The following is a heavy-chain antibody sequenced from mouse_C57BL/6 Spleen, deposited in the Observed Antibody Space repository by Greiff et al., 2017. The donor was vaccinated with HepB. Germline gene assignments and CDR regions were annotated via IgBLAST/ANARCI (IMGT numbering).Heavy chain of an antibody. CDR1: GYAFSSSW. CDR2: IYPGDGDT. CDR3: ARSGTRAWFAY. J-gene: IGHJ3*01. Sequence: VQGVESGPELVKPGASVKISCKASGYAFSSSWMNWVKQRPGKGLEWIGRIYPGDGDTNYNGKFKGKATLTADKSSSTAYMQLSSLTSEDSAVYFCARSGTRAWFAYWGQGTLVTVSA. V-gene: IGHV1-82*01. D-gene: IGHD4-1*01.